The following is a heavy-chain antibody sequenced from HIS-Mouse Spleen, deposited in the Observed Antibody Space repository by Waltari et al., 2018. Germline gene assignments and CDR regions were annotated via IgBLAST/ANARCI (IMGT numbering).Heavy chain of an antibody. V-gene: IGHV3-9*01. Sequence: EVQLVESGGGLVQPGRSLRLSCAASGFPFDDYAMHWVRQAPGKGLEWVSGISWNSGSIGYADSVKGRFTISRDNAKNSLYLQMNSLRAEDTALYYCAREYSSSDAFDIWGQGTMVTVSS. J-gene: IGHJ3*02. CDR3: AREYSSSDAFDI. CDR2: ISWNSGSI. CDR1: GFPFDDYA. D-gene: IGHD6-6*01.